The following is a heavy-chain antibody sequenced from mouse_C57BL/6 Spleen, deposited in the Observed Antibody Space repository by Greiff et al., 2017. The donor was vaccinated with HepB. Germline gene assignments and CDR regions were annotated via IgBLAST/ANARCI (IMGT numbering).Heavy chain of an antibody. CDR2: ISGGGGNT. V-gene: IGHV5-9*01. CDR1: GFTFSSYT. CDR3: ARHYYGSSWYYFDY. Sequence: EVKLVESGGGLVKPGGSLKLSCAASGFTFSSYTMSWVRQTPEKRLEWVATISGGGGNTYYPDSVKGRFTISRDNAKNTLYLQMSSLRSEDTALYYCARHYYGSSWYYFDYWGQGTTLTVSS. J-gene: IGHJ2*01. D-gene: IGHD1-1*01.